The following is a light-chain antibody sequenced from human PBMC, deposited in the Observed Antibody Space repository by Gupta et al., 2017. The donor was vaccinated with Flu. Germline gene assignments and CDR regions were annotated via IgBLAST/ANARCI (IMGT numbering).Light chain of an antibody. Sequence: GDRVTITCRASQSISRYLNWYQQKPGKAPKLLIHTTSSPQSGVPSRFSGSVFGTDFTLTISSLQPEDFATYYCQQSYHVPPTFGQGTKLEIK. CDR1: QSISRY. J-gene: IGKJ2*01. CDR2: TTS. V-gene: IGKV1-39*01. CDR3: QQSYHVPPT.